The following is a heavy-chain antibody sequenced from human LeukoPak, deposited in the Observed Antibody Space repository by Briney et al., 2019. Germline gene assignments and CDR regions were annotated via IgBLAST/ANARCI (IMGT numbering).Heavy chain of an antibody. CDR2: INPSGGST. D-gene: IGHD4-17*01. J-gene: IGHJ6*03. CDR3: ARGYGDYYMDV. V-gene: IGHV1-46*01. Sequence: ASVKVPCKASGYTFTSYYMHWVRQAPGQGLEWMGIINPSGGSTSYAQKFQGRVTMTRDMSTSTVYMELSSLRSEDTAVYYCARGYGDYYMDVWGKGTTVTVSS. CDR1: GYTFTSYY.